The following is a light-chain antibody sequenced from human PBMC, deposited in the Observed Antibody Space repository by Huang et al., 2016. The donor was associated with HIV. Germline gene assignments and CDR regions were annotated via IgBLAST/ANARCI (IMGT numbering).Light chain of an antibody. V-gene: IGKV3-15*01. CDR3: QRYNGWPPYT. J-gene: IGKJ2*01. CDR1: QNIDSN. Sequence: EIVMTQSPVTLSVSPGERATLSCRASQNIDSNLAWYQQKSGQAPRLLIYGAATRATGIPARFGGSGSGTEFTLTISRLQSEDFVVYYCQRYNGWPPYTFGQGTKLEIK. CDR2: GAA.